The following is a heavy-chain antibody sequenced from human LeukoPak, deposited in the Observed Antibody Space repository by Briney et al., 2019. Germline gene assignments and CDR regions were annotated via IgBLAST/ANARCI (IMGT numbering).Heavy chain of an antibody. Sequence: ASVKVSCKASGYTFTSYGISWVRQAPGQGLEWMGWISAYNGNTNYAQKLQGRVTMTTDTSTGTAYMELRSLRSDDTAVYYCARGRIFGVVISPYNWFDPWGQGTLVTVSS. CDR3: ARGRIFGVVISPYNWFDP. CDR2: ISAYNGNT. CDR1: GYTFTSYG. J-gene: IGHJ5*02. V-gene: IGHV1-18*01. D-gene: IGHD3-3*01.